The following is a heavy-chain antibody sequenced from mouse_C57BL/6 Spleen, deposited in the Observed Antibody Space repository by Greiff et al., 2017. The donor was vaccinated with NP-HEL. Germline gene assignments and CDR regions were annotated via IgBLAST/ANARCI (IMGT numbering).Heavy chain of an antibody. D-gene: IGHD3-1*01. CDR1: GYTFTSYW. CDR3: ARKGSGHGFLYWYFDV. V-gene: IGHV1-50*01. J-gene: IGHJ1*03. Sequence: QVQLQQPGAELVKPGASVKLSCKASGYTFTSYWMQWVKQRPGQGLEWIGEIDPSDSYTNYNQKFKGKATLTVDTSSSTAYMQLSSLTSEDSAVYYCARKGSGHGFLYWYFDVWGTGTTVTVSS. CDR2: IDPSDSYT.